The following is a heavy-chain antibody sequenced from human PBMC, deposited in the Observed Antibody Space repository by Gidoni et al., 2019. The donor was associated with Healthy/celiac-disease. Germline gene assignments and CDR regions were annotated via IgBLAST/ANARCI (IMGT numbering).Heavy chain of an antibody. Sequence: QVQLQESGPGLVKPSQTLSLTCTVSGGSIRSGSYYWSWIRQPAGKGLEWIGRIYTSGSTNYNPSLKSRVTISVDTSKNQFSLKLSSVTAADTAVYYWARDCSGGSCYSGYYDYGMDVWGQGTTVTVSS. CDR1: GGSIRSGSYY. V-gene: IGHV4-61*02. D-gene: IGHD2-15*01. J-gene: IGHJ6*02. CDR3: ARDCSGGSCYSGYYDYGMDV. CDR2: IYTSGST.